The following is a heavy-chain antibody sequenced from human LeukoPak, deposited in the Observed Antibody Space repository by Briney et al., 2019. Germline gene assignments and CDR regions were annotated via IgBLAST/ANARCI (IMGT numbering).Heavy chain of an antibody. J-gene: IGHJ6*03. CDR2: IRSKANSYAT. CDR3: TRHGGSGSYYTLYYYYMDV. V-gene: IGHV3-73*01. Sequence: EGSLRLSCAASGSTFSGSAMHWVRQASGKGLEWVGRIRSKANSYATAYAASVKGRFTISRDDSKNTAYLQMNSLKTEDTAVYYCTRHGGSGSYYTLYYYYMDVWGKGTTVTVSS. D-gene: IGHD3-10*01. CDR1: GSTFSGSA.